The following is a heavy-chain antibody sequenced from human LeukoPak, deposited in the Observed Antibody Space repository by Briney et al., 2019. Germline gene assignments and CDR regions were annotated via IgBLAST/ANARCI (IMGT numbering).Heavy chain of an antibody. Sequence: GASVKVSGKASGYTFTGYYMHWVRQAPGQGLEWMGWINPNSGGTNYAQKFQGRVTMTRDTSIGTAYMELSRLRSDDTAVYYCRTDRYGDYGDYIDYWGQGTLVTVSS. CDR1: GYTFTGYY. CDR2: INPNSGGT. J-gene: IGHJ4*02. V-gene: IGHV1-2*02. CDR3: RTDRYGDYGDYIDY. D-gene: IGHD4-17*01.